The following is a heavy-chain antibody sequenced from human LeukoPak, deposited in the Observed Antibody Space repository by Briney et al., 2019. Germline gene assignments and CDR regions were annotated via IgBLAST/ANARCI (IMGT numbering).Heavy chain of an antibody. CDR2: INPNSGDT. J-gene: IGHJ3*02. Sequence: ASVKVSCKASGYSFTAYYMHLVRRAPGQGLEWMGWINPNSGDTNYAQNFQDRVTMTWDTSVSTAYMELSSLTSDDTAVYYCASKGAGYCRSTNCQGAFDIWGQGSMVTVSS. D-gene: IGHD2-2*01. V-gene: IGHV1-2*02. CDR1: GYSFTAYY. CDR3: ASKGAGYCRSTNCQGAFDI.